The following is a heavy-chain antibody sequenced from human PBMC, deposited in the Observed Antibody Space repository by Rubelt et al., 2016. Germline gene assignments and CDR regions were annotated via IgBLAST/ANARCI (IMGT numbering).Heavy chain of an antibody. Sequence: QLQLQESGPGLVKPSETLSLTCSVSGGSITSSSYYCGWIRQPPGKGLEWIGYIYQSGNIFYNPSLRTRRTISLDRSENQDTLNVSSVRAADAAMYDYARAPGRSTSGYPGRWGQGVMVTVA. CDR3: ARAPGRSTSGYPGR. D-gene: IGHD2-2*01. CDR1: GGSITSSSYY. V-gene: IGHV4-61*05. J-gene: IGHJ4*02. CDR2: IYQSGNI.